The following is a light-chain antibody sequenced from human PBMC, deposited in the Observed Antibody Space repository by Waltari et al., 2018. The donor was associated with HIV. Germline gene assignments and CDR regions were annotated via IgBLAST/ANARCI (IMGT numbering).Light chain of an antibody. J-gene: IGLJ2*01. Sequence: QSALTQPASVSGSPGQSMTISCTGTSSDFGSYNLVSWYQQHPGKAPKLMIYEVSKRPSGVSNRLSGSKSGNTASLTISGLKAEDEADYYCCSYAGTSTVVFGGGTKLTVL. V-gene: IGLV2-23*02. CDR3: CSYAGTSTVV. CDR2: EVS. CDR1: SSDFGSYNL.